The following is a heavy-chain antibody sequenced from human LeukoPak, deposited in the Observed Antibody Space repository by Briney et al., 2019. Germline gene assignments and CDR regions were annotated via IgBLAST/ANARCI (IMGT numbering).Heavy chain of an antibody. V-gene: IGHV3-21*01. CDR2: ISSSSSYI. J-gene: IGHJ4*02. CDR3: ARNRRASRDLDY. D-gene: IGHD2-2*01. Sequence: GGSLRLSCAASGFTFSSYSMNWVRQAPGKGLEWVSSISSSSSYIYYVDSVKGRFTISRDNAKNSLYLQMNSLRAEDTAVYYCARNRRASRDLDYWGQGTLVTVSS. CDR1: GFTFSSYS.